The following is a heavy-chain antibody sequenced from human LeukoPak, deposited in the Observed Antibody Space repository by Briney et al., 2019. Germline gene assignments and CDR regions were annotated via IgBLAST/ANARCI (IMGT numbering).Heavy chain of an antibody. CDR3: ARVPIAVADPFDY. V-gene: IGHV4-34*01. J-gene: IGHJ4*02. Sequence: SETLSLTCAVYGGSFSGYYRSWIRQPPGKGLEWIGEINHSGSTNYNPSLKSRVTISVDTSKNQFSLKLSSVTAADTAVYYCARVPIAVADPFDYWGQGTLVTVSS. CDR1: GGSFSGYY. D-gene: IGHD6-19*01. CDR2: INHSGST.